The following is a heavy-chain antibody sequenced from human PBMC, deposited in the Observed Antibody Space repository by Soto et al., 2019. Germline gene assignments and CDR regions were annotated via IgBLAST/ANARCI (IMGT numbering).Heavy chain of an antibody. CDR1: GASISSGGYY. J-gene: IGHJ4*02. D-gene: IGHD5-12*01. Sequence: QVQLQESGPGLMKPSQTLSLTCTVYGASISSGGYYWSWIRQHPGKGLEWIGYIYHSGTTSYNPSLKSRVTISVDTSNNQFSLKLSSVTAADTAMYYCARDHSGYDFLDYWGQGTLVTVSS. CDR3: ARDHSGYDFLDY. V-gene: IGHV4-31*03. CDR2: IYHSGTT.